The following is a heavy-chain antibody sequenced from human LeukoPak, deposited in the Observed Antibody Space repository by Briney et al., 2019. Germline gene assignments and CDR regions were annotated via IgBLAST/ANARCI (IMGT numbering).Heavy chain of an antibody. CDR1: GFTFTDYY. V-gene: IGHV3-11*06. Sequence: GGSLRLSCAASGFTFTDYYMGWIRQAPGKGLEWVSYISIRGTLTYYTDSVKGRFTISRDNAKNSLYLQMNSLRAEDTAVYYCARVKEASAFDIWGQGTMVTVSS. CDR2: ISIRGTLT. D-gene: IGHD5-12*01. CDR3: ARVKEASAFDI. J-gene: IGHJ3*02.